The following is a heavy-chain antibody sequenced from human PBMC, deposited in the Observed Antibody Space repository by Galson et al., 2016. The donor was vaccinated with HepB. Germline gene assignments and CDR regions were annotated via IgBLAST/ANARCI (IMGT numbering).Heavy chain of an antibody. J-gene: IGHJ2*01. CDR3: ARAFVGHDYGDYRPDGYFDL. CDR2: IYYSGST. D-gene: IGHD4-17*01. Sequence: TLSLTCTVSGGSISSGGYYWSWIRQHPGKGPEWIGYIYYSGSTYYNPSLKSRVTISVDTSKNQFSLKLSSVTAADTAVFYCARAFVGHDYGDYRPDGYFDLWGRGTLVTVSS. CDR1: GGSISSGGYY. V-gene: IGHV4-31*03.